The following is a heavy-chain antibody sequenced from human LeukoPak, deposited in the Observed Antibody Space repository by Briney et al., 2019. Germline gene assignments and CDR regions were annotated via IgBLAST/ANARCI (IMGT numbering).Heavy chain of an antibody. D-gene: IGHD3-22*01. CDR2: IIPILGIA. CDR3: ARDPDYYDSSGISY. CDR1: GGTFGSYA. J-gene: IGHJ4*02. Sequence: ASVKVSCKASGGTFGSYAISWVRQAPGQGLEWMGRIIPILGIANYAQKFQGRVTITADKSTSTAYMELSSLRSEDTAVYYCARDPDYYDSSGISYWGQGTLVTVSS. V-gene: IGHV1-69*04.